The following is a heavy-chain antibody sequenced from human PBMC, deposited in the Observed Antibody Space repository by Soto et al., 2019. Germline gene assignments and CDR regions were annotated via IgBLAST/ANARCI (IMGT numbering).Heavy chain of an antibody. CDR3: ARGTYYYDSSGYYYYY. CDR1: GFTFSSYG. D-gene: IGHD3-22*01. Sequence: QVQLVESGGGVVQPGRSLRLSCAASGFTFSSYGMHWVRQAPGKGLEWVAVIWYDGSNKYYADSVKGRFTISRDNSKNTLYLQMNSLRAEDTAVYYCARGTYYYDSSGYYYYYWGQGTLVTVSS. CDR2: IWYDGSNK. J-gene: IGHJ4*02. V-gene: IGHV3-33*01.